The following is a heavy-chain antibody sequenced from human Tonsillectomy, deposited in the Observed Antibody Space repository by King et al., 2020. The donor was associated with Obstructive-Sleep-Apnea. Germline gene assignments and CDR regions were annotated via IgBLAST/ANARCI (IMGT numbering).Heavy chain of an antibody. Sequence: VQLQESGPGLVKPSETLSLTCTVSGDSISSFRWSWIRQPPGKGLEWIGYIYDIGSTNYKPSLKSRVTISVDTSKNQFSLKLSSVTAADTAVYYCARHQNGSNSAFHYYGMDVWGQGTTVTVSS. D-gene: IGHD4-23*01. V-gene: IGHV4-59*08. CDR3: ARHQNGSNSAFHYYGMDV. J-gene: IGHJ6*02. CDR1: GDSISSFR. CDR2: IYDIGST.